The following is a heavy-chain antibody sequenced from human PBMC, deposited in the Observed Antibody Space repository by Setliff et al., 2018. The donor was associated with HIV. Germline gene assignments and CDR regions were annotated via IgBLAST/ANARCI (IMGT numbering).Heavy chain of an antibody. CDR1: GSTFTSYA. J-gene: IGHJ4*02. Sequence: SVKVSCKASGSTFTSYAINWVRQAPGQGLEWMGGIIPIFSTSNYAQRFQGRVTITRDTSRGTVYMELRSLRSEDTAVYCCARAPFTSGHYGADYWGQGTLVTVSS. V-gene: IGHV1-69*05. CDR3: ARAPFTSGHYGADY. D-gene: IGHD3-10*01. CDR2: IIPIFSTS.